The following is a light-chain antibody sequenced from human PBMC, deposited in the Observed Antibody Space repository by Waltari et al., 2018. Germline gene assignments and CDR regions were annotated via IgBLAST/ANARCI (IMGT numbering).Light chain of an antibody. CDR3: QQYSSFST. V-gene: IGKV1-5*01. CDR2: DAA. J-gene: IGKJ1*01. Sequence: DLHMTQSPPMLSASVGARVTITCRASQTLLGWLALYQLKPGLAPTLLIYDAANLGGGVPSRFSGSGFGTNFTLTISSLQPDDFATYYCQQYSSFSTFGLGTKV. CDR1: QTLLGW.